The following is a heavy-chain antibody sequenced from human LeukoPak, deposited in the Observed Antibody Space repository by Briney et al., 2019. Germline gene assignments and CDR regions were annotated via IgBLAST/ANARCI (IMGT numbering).Heavy chain of an antibody. V-gene: IGHV5-51*01. CDR1: GYSFTSYW. D-gene: IGHD6-6*01. Sequence: GESLKISCKGSGYSFTSYWIGWVRQMPGKGLEWMGIIYPGDSDTRYSPSFQGQVTISADKSISTAYLQWSSLKASDTAMYYCARAPSIEQLVGAFDIWGQGTMVTVSS. CDR3: ARAPSIEQLVGAFDI. CDR2: IYPGDSDT. J-gene: IGHJ3*02.